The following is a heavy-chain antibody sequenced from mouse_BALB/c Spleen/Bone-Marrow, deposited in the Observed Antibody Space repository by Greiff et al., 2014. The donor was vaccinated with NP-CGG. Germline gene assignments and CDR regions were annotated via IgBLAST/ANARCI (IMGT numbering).Heavy chain of an antibody. Sequence: DVQLQESGAELVKPGASVKLSCTASGFNIKDTYMHWVKQRPEQGLEWIGRIDPANGNTKYDPKFQGKATTTADTSSNTAYLQLSSLTSEDTAVYYCASYYYGSSSFAYWGQGTLVTVSA. CDR3: ASYYYGSSSFAY. D-gene: IGHD1-1*01. CDR1: GFNIKDTY. J-gene: IGHJ3*01. CDR2: IDPANGNT. V-gene: IGHV14-3*02.